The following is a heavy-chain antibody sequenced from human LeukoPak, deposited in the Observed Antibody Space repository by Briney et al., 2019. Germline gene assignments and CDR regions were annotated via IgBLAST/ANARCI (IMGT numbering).Heavy chain of an antibody. CDR3: ARSAGDSGYDYGLFDY. J-gene: IGHJ4*02. Sequence: GEPLKVSCKGSGYSFTSYWIGGVRQVPGKGLEWMGIIDPGDSDTRYSPSFQGQVTISADKSISTAYLQWSSLKASDTAMYYCARSAGDSGYDYGLFDYWGQGTLVTVSS. CDR1: GYSFTSYW. V-gene: IGHV5-51*01. D-gene: IGHD5-12*01. CDR2: IDPGDSDT.